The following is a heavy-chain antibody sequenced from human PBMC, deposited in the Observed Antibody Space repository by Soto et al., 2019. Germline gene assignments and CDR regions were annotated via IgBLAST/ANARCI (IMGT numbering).Heavy chain of an antibody. CDR3: AKDRTTVSENSFDY. CDR2: ISYDGSNK. J-gene: IGHJ4*02. CDR1: GFTFSSYG. V-gene: IGHV3-30*18. D-gene: IGHD4-17*01. Sequence: GGSMRLSCAASGFTFSSYGMHWVRQAPGKGLEWVAVISYDGSNKYYADSVKGRFTISRDNSKNTLYLQMNSLRAEDTAVYYCAKDRTTVSENSFDYWGQGTLVTVSS.